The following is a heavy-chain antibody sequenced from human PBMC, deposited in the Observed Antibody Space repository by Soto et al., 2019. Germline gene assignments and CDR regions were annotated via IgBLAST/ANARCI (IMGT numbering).Heavy chain of an antibody. J-gene: IGHJ4*02. CDR2: MSYDGSKI. CDR1: GFTFSSYA. D-gene: IGHD6-19*01. CDR3: ARSVNIAVARTGIDS. Sequence: QVQLVESGGGVVQPGRSLRLSCAASGFTFSSYAMHWVRQAPGKGLEWVAVMSYDGSKIYYADSVKGRFTISRDNSEXTMYLQMISLKVEDTAVYYCARSVNIAVARTGIDSWGQGTLVTVSS. V-gene: IGHV3-30-3*01.